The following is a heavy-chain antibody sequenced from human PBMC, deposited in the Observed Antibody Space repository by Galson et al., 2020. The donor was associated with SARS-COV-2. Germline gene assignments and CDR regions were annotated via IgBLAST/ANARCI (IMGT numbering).Heavy chain of an antibody. V-gene: IGHV4-39*07. J-gene: IGHJ5*02. CDR3: ARDATSSGWYNWFDP. D-gene: IGHD6-19*01. Sequence: SETLSLTCTVSGGSIRSSNYYWGWIRQPPGKGLEWIGSVLNSGTTNYSPSLQSRVTISVDTSKNQFSLNLNSVTAADPAMYYCARDATSSGWYNWFDPWGQGTLVTVSS. CDR2: VLNSGTT. CDR1: GGSIRSSNYY.